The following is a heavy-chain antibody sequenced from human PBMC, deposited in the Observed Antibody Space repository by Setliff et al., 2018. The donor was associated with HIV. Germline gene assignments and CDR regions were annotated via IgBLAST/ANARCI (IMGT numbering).Heavy chain of an antibody. CDR3: ARDRGGYYECFDY. CDR1: GDTFAHYA. J-gene: IGHJ4*02. V-gene: IGHV1-69*10. D-gene: IGHD1-26*01. CDR2: IVPRDGIL. Sequence: SVKVSCKAPGDTFAHYALNWVRQVPGQGLEWMGGIVPRDGILKYAQKFQGRLTIRADKSTTTVYMELSSLRSEDTAVYFCARDRGGYYECFDYWGQGTLVTVSS.